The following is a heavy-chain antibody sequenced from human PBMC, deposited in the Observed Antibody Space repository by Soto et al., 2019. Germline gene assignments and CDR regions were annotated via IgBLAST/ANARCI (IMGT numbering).Heavy chain of an antibody. V-gene: IGHV4-31*03. D-gene: IGHD2-2*01. CDR1: GGSISSGGYY. CDR3: ARSPMIVVVPAAPLGEYFQH. Sequence: PSETLSLTCTVSGGSISSGGYYWSWIRQHPGKGLEWIGYIYYSGSTYYNPSLKSRVTISVDTSKNQFSLKLSSVTAADTAVYYCARSPMIVVVPAAPLGEYFQHWGQGTLVTVSS. J-gene: IGHJ1*01. CDR2: IYYSGST.